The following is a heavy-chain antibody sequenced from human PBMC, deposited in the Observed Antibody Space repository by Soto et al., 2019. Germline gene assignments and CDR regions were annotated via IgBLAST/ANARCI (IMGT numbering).Heavy chain of an antibody. V-gene: IGHV4-59*01. CDR2: IHYSGTT. CDR1: GTSISSYY. D-gene: IGHD3-22*01. J-gene: IGHJ4*02. CDR3: VQDFSVTWLFPLFDR. Sequence: SETLSLTCTVSGTSISSYYLSWSRQPPGKGLEWIANIHYSGTTNYNPSLASRVTLSVDTSKNQFSLKMTSVTAADGAMYYCVQDFSVTWLFPLFDRWGQGTLVTVSS.